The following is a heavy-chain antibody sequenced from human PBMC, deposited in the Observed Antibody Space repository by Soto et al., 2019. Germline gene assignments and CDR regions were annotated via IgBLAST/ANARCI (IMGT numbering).Heavy chain of an antibody. D-gene: IGHD2-21*02. CDR3: AREAGDWPLNWFDP. J-gene: IGHJ5*02. Sequence: GGCLRHTCADSGFNFRSHWRHWVRQRPGEGLVWVSRITSDGKSKAYAESVKGGLAISRDNAKKTLYLQMNGLTAEDTAVYYCAREAGDWPLNWFDPWGQGTLVTVSS. CDR1: GFNFRSHW. V-gene: IGHV3-74*01. CDR2: ITSDGKSK.